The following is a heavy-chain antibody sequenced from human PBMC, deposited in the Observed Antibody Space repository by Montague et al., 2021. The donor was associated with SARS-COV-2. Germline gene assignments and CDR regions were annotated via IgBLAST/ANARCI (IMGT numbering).Heavy chain of an antibody. CDR3: ARLGDGIVPSPILGLGPYYSFCYMDV. V-gene: IGHV4-34*01. D-gene: IGHD2-2*02. CDR2: ISQSGNT. Sequence: SETLSLTCAVSGGSFSRYYWSWIRQPPGQGLEWIGEISQSGNTKYNPSLQSRVPISLDTSRNQFSLKVSPVTAADTAIYYCARLGDGIVPSPILGLGPYYSFCYMDVWGQGTTVTVSS. CDR1: GGSFSRYY. J-gene: IGHJ6*03.